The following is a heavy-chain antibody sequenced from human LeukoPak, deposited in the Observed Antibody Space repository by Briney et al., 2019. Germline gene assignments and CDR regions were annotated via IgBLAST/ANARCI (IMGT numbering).Heavy chain of an antibody. CDR3: SRGTSSAPLLS. Sequence: SETLSLTCAVYGGSFSGYYWSWIRQPPGKGLEWIGEINHSGSTNYNPSLKSRVTISVDTSKNQFSLKLSSVTAADTAVYYCSRGTSSAPLLSWGQGTLVTVSS. J-gene: IGHJ5*02. CDR1: GGSFSGYY. D-gene: IGHD3-10*01. CDR2: INHSGST. V-gene: IGHV4-34*01.